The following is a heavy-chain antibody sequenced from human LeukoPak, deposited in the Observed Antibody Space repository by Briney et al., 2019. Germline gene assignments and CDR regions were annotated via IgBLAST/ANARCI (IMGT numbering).Heavy chain of an antibody. CDR1: GFTFSSYW. Sequence: GSLRLSCAASGFTFSSYWMHWVRQAPGKGLEWIGEISHSGSTNYNPSLKSRVAISVDTSKNQFSLKVNSVTAADTAVYYCASVKLATTNFEHWGQGTLVTVSS. V-gene: IGHV4-34*01. D-gene: IGHD5-24*01. J-gene: IGHJ4*02. CDR2: ISHSGST. CDR3: ASVKLATTNFEH.